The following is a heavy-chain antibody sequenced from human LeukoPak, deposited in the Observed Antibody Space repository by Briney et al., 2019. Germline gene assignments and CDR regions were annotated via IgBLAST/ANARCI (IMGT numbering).Heavy chain of an antibody. CDR1: GFTFSNYV. CDR3: AKDSYDSSGYTSLGY. J-gene: IGHJ4*02. CDR2: ISGSGATT. D-gene: IGHD3-22*01. Sequence: GRSLRLSGAASGFTFSNYVMSWVRQAPGKGLESVSAISGSGATTYYADSVKCRFTISRDYSKNTLYLQMNSLRAEDTAVYYCAKDSYDSSGYTSLGYWGQGTLVTVSS. V-gene: IGHV3-23*01.